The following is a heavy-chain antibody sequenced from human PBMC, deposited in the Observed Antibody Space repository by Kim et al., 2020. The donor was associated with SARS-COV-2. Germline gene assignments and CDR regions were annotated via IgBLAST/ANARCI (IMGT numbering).Heavy chain of an antibody. D-gene: IGHD3-9*01. Sequence: GGSLRLSCAASGFTFSRYAMHWVRQAPGKGLEWLAVISFDGSQTKYVDSVRGRFTISRDNYKKTLYLEINSVTNEDMAVYFCAKEARDESGIFFYYYYGMDVWGQGTTVTVSS. CDR1: GFTFSRYA. J-gene: IGHJ6*02. V-gene: IGHV3-30*18. CDR2: ISFDGSQT. CDR3: AKEARDESGIFFYYYYGMDV.